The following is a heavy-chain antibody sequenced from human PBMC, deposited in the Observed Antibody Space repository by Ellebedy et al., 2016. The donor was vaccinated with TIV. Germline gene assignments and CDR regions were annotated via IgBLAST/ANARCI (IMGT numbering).Heavy chain of an antibody. D-gene: IGHD6-19*01. Sequence: GGSLRLXCAASGFTFSSYSMNWVRQAPGKGLEWVSSISSSSSYIYYADSVKGRFTISRDNSKNTLYLQMNSLGAEDTAVYYCAKVLGIALAGTTSLDYWGQGTLVTVSS. CDR1: GFTFSSYS. J-gene: IGHJ4*02. CDR2: ISSSSSYI. CDR3: AKVLGIALAGTTSLDY. V-gene: IGHV3-21*04.